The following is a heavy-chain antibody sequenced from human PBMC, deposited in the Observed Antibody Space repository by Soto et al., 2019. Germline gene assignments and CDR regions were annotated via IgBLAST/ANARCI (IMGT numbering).Heavy chain of an antibody. CDR2: ISYDGSNK. Sequence: GGSLRLSCAASGFTFSSYAMHWVRQAPGKGLEWVAVISYDGSNKYYADSVKGRFTISRDNSKNTLYLQMNSLRAEDTAVYYCARLMRGVTMIVVVITNDAFDIWGQGTMVTVSS. CDR3: ARLMRGVTMIVVVITNDAFDI. D-gene: IGHD3-22*01. J-gene: IGHJ3*02. CDR1: GFTFSSYA. V-gene: IGHV3-30*04.